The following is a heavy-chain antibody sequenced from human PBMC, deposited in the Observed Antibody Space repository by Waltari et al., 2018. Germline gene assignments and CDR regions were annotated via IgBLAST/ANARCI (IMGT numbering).Heavy chain of an antibody. CDR3: ARSFALGSSHDYGDYVAFDI. Sequence: EVQLVESGGGLVQPGGSLRLSCAASGFTFSSYWMSWVRQAPGKGLEWVANIKQDGSEKYYVDSVKGRFTISRDNAKNSLYLQMNSLRAEDTAVYYCARSFALGSSHDYGDYVAFDIWGQGTMVTVSS. J-gene: IGHJ3*02. CDR1: GFTFSSYW. CDR2: IKQDGSEK. D-gene: IGHD4-17*01. V-gene: IGHV3-7*01.